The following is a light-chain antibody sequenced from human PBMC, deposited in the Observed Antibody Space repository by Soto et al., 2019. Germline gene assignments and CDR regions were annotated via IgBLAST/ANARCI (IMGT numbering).Light chain of an antibody. V-gene: IGKV1-5*03. CDR1: QTISSW. CDR3: QHYNSYSEA. J-gene: IGKJ1*01. CDR2: KAS. Sequence: DIQMTQSPSTLSGSVGDRVTITCRASQTISSWLAWYQQKPGEAPKLLIYKASTLKSGVPSRFSGSGSGTEFTLTISSLQPDDFATYYCQHYNSYSEAFGQGTKVEIK.